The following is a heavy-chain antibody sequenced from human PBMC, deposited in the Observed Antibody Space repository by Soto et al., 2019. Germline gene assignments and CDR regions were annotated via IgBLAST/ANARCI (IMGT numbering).Heavy chain of an antibody. J-gene: IGHJ4*02. Sequence: EVQLVESGGGVVQPGGSLKLSCAASGFSFSGSAMHWVRQASGKGLEWVGRIRSKTHNNATAYAASVEGRVTISRDDSTNTAYLQTKRRKTAGTACYCCTRDGRAQGRDYFDSTVGSASIAQWGKGTLATFSS. CDR2: IRSKTHNNAT. D-gene: IGHD3-22*01. CDR1: GFSFSGSA. V-gene: IGHV3-73*02. CDR3: TRDGRAQGRDYFDSTVGSASIAQ.